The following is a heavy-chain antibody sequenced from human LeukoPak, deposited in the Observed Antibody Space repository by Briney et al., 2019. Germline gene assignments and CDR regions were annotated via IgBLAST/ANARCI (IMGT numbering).Heavy chain of an antibody. Sequence: ASVKVSCKASGYTFTSSALNWVRQAPGQGLEWMGWIDTNTGNPTYAQGFTGRFVFSLDTSVSTAYLQISSLKAEDTAVYYCATDLKKGDSGCFDYWGQGTLVTVSS. CDR2: IDTNTGNP. CDR3: ATDLKKGDSGCFDY. V-gene: IGHV7-4-1*02. CDR1: GYTFTSSA. J-gene: IGHJ4*02. D-gene: IGHD6-19*01.